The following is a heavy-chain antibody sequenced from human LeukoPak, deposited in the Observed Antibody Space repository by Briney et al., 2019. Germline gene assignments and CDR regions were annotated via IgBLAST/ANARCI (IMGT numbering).Heavy chain of an antibody. CDR1: GGSISSSSYY. Sequence: PSETLSLTCTVSGGSISSSSYYWGWIRQPPGKGLEWIGSIYYSGSTYYNPSLKSRVTISVDTSKNQFSLKLSSVTAADTAVYYCARASYSYDTSGWVPLDYWGQGTLVTVSS. CDR2: IYYSGST. J-gene: IGHJ4*02. V-gene: IGHV4-39*01. D-gene: IGHD3-22*01. CDR3: ARASYSYDTSGWVPLDY.